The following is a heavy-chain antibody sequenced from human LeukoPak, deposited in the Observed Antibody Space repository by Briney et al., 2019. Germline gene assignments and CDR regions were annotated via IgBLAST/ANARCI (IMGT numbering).Heavy chain of an antibody. J-gene: IGHJ3*01. Sequence: GGSLRLSCATSGFSFSTSSMNWVRQAPGKGLEWVAYIKKDGSEEKYVGSVKGRFTISRDNTKNSLYLQMGSLRVEDTAVYYCTKEGMWGQGTMVTVSS. CDR2: IKKDGSEE. CDR3: TKEGM. V-gene: IGHV3-7*05. CDR1: GFSFSTSS.